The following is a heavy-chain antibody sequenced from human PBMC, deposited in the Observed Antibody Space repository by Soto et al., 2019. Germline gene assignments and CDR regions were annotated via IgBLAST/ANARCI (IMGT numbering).Heavy chain of an antibody. CDR1: GYTLTELS. CDR3: ARLPSNGWFDTYYYYGLDV. V-gene: IGHV1-24*01. D-gene: IGHD6-19*01. CDR2: FDPEDGET. Sequence: ASVKVSCKVSGYTLTELSMHWVRQAPGKGLEWMGGFDPEDGETIYAQKFQGRVTMTEDTSTDTAYMELSSLRSEDTAVYYCARLPSNGWFDTYYYYGLDVWGQGTTVTVSS. J-gene: IGHJ6*02.